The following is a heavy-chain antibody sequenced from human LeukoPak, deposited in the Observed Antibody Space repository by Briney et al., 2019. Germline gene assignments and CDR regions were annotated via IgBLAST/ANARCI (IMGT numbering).Heavy chain of an antibody. V-gene: IGHV4-39*01. CDR3: ARIASFASGSYYEDY. CDR2: IYHSGST. D-gene: IGHD3-10*01. J-gene: IGHJ4*02. Sequence: SETLSLTCTVSGGSVSSSLYCWGWIRQPPGKGLEWIGSIYHSGSTYYNPSLKSRVTFSVDTSKNQFSLKLSSVTAADTAVYFCARIASFASGSYYEDYWGQGTLVTVSS. CDR1: GGSVSSSLYC.